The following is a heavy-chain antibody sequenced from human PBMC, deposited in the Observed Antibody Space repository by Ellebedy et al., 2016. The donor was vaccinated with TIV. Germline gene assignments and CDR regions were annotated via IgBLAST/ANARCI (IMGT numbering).Heavy chain of an antibody. D-gene: IGHD1-14*01. CDR2: FDPEDGET. V-gene: IGHV1-24*01. CDR3: ARDKIEDRGGMDV. J-gene: IGHJ6*02. Sequence: AASVKVSCKASGGTFSSYAISWVRQAPGKGLEWMGGFDPEDGETIYAQKFQGRVTMTEDTSTDTAYMELSSLRPEDTAVYYCARDKIEDRGGMDVWGQGTTVTVSS. CDR1: GGTFSSYA.